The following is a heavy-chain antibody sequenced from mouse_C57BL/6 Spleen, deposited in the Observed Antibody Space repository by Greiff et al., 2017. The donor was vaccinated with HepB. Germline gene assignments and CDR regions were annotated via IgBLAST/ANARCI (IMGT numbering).Heavy chain of an antibody. CDR2: ISSGGDYL. D-gene: IGHD2-4*01. Sequence: EVKLVESGEGLVKPGGSLKLSCAASGFTFSSYAMSWVRQTPEKRLEWVAYISSGGDYLYYADTVKGRFTISRDNARNTLYLQMSSLKSEDTAMYYCTRYDYDPHCAMDYWGQGTSVTVSS. V-gene: IGHV5-9-1*02. J-gene: IGHJ4*01. CDR1: GFTFSSYA. CDR3: TRYDYDPHCAMDY.